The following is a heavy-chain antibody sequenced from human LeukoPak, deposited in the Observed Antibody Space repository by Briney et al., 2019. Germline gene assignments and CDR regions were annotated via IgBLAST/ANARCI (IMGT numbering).Heavy chain of an antibody. CDR3: ARDGTHHDFDC. CDR2: ISSDGSIQ. J-gene: IGHJ4*02. D-gene: IGHD6-13*01. CDR1: GFTFSYYG. Sequence: ARSLRLSCAASGFTFSYYGMHWVRQAPGKGLEWEAFISSDGSIQYHADSVKGRFTISRDNSTNTVYLQMNSRGAEDTAVYSCARDGTHHDFDCWGQGALVTVSS. V-gene: IGHV3-33*01.